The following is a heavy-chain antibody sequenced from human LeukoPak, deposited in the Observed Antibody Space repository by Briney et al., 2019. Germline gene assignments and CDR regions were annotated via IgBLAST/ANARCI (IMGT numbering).Heavy chain of an antibody. CDR2: ITDSGGGT. V-gene: IGHV3-23*01. CDR3: AKRGAGYYFDY. CDR1: GFTFSSYA. Sequence: PGGSLRLSCAASGFTFSSYAMSWVRQAPGKGLEWVPSITDSGGGTFYADSVKGRFTISGDNSKNTLFLQLNSLRAEDTAVYYCAKRGAGYYFDYWGQGTLVTVSS. J-gene: IGHJ4*02. D-gene: IGHD3-10*01.